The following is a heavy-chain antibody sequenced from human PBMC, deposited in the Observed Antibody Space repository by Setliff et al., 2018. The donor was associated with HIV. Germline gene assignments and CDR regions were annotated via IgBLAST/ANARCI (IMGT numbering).Heavy chain of an antibody. CDR2: INPQTGGT. Sequence: ASVKVSCKASGYTLSSHYIHWVRQAPGHRPEWVGWINPQTGGTNFAQKFQGRITMTSDTSVNTVFIELNSLKAEDTAVYYCARDYCSGGTCYSDLYYFDLWGRGTLVTVSS. V-gene: IGHV1-2*02. D-gene: IGHD2-15*01. CDR3: ARDYCSGGTCYSDLYYFDL. CDR1: GYTLSSHY. J-gene: IGHJ4*02.